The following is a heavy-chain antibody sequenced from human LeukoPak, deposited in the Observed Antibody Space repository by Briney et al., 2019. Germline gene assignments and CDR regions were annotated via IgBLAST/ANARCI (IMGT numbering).Heavy chain of an antibody. J-gene: IGHJ4*02. CDR2: IYSGGST. CDR1: GFTVSTYY. CDR3: ARGLGCCTSTTCLLPFDY. Sequence: GGSLRLSCAASGFTVSTYYMTWVRQAPGKGLECVSVIYSGGSTYYADYVKGRFTVSRDNSKNTLYLQMNRLRAEDTAMYYCARGLGCCTSTTCLLPFDYWGQGTLVTVSS. V-gene: IGHV3-53*01. D-gene: IGHD2-2*01.